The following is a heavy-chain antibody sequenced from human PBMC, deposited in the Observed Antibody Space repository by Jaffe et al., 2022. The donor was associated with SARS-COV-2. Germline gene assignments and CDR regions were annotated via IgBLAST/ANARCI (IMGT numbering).Heavy chain of an antibody. Sequence: QVQLVQSGAEVKKPGASVKVSCKASGYTFTGYYMHWVRQAPGQGLEWMGRINPNSGGTNYAQKFQGRVTMTRDTSISTAYMELSRLRSDDTAVYYCARDSSEQSPYYYYGMDVWGQGTTVTVSS. D-gene: IGHD6-19*01. CDR1: GYTFTGYY. J-gene: IGHJ6*02. V-gene: IGHV1-2*06. CDR3: ARDSSEQSPYYYYGMDV. CDR2: INPNSGGT.